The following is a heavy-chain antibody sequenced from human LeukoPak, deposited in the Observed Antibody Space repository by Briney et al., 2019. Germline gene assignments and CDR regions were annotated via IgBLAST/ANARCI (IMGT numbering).Heavy chain of an antibody. CDR1: GFTVSSSY. CDR3: ARAPYSSSWYFDY. Sequence: GGSLRLSCAASGFTVSSSYTTWVRQAPGKGLEWVSVIYSGGSTHYAGSVKGRLTISRDNSKNTVYLQMNSLRAEDTAVYHCARAPYSSSWYFDYWGQGTLVTVSS. CDR2: IYSGGST. D-gene: IGHD6-13*01. J-gene: IGHJ4*02. V-gene: IGHV3-66*01.